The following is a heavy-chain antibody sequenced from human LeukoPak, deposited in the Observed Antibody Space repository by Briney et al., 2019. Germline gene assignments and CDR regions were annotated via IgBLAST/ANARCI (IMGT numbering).Heavy chain of an antibody. J-gene: IGHJ4*02. Sequence: GASVKVSCKGSGGTVSSYAISWVRQAPGQGLEWMGRIIPILGIANYAQKFQGRVTITADKSTSTAYMELRSLRSDDTAVYYCAGGHLPPPNAYCSSTSCYHGGFDYWGQGTLVTVSS. V-gene: IGHV1-69*04. CDR3: AGGHLPPPNAYCSSTSCYHGGFDY. CDR2: IIPILGIA. D-gene: IGHD2-2*01. CDR1: GGTVSSYA.